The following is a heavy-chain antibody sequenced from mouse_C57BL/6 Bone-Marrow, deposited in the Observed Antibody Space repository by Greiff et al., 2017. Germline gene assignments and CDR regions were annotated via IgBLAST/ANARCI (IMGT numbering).Heavy chain of an antibody. Sequence: EVMLVESEGGLVQPGSSMKLSCTASGFTFSDYYMAWVRQVPEKGLEWVANINYDGSSTYYLDSLKSRFIISRDNAKNILYLQMSSLKSEDTATYYCARKGDWDDYFDYWGQGTTLTVSS. CDR3: ARKGDWDDYFDY. D-gene: IGHD4-1*01. J-gene: IGHJ2*01. CDR1: GFTFSDYY. V-gene: IGHV5-16*01. CDR2: INYDGSST.